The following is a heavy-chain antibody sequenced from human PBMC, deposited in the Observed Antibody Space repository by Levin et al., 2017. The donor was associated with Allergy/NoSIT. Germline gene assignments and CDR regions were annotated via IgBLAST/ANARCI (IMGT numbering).Heavy chain of an antibody. CDR3: ARETIAAPPYNWFDT. J-gene: IGHJ5*02. Sequence: ASVKVSCKASGFTFTIYDIHWVRQAPGQGLEWVGRLNPNTGGTDSAQKFMGRVTMTRDTSTTTAFMELTRLRPDDTAIYYCARETIAAPPYNWFDTWGQVALVTVSS. CDR1: GFTFTIYD. V-gene: IGHV1-2*06. CDR2: LNPNTGGT. D-gene: IGHD6-13*01.